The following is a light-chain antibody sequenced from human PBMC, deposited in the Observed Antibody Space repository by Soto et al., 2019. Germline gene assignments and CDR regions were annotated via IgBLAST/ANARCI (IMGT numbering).Light chain of an antibody. V-gene: IGKV1-5*01. CDR2: DAS. CDR1: QSIGRW. Sequence: DIQMTQSPSTLSASVGDRVTSTCRASQSIGRWLAWYQQKPGKAPKLLIYDASSLESGVPSRFSGSGSGTEFTLTISSLPPDDFATYFCQQYNSFTCTFGQGTKVDIK. J-gene: IGKJ1*01. CDR3: QQYNSFTCT.